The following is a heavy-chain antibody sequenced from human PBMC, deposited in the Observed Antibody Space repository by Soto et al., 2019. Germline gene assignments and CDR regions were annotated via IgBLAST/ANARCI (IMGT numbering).Heavy chain of an antibody. Sequence: GASVKVSCKASGYTFTSYAMHWVRQAPGQRLEWMGWINAGNGNTKYSQKFQGRVTITRDTSASTAYMELSSLRSEDTAVYYCARGGLTKKYFDYWGQGTLVTVSS. CDR1: GYTFTSYA. J-gene: IGHJ4*02. D-gene: IGHD3-16*01. CDR3: ARGGLTKKYFDY. CDR2: INAGNGNT. V-gene: IGHV1-3*01.